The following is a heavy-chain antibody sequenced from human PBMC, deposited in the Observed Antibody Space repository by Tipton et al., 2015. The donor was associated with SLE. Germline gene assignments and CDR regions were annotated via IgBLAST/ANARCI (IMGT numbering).Heavy chain of an antibody. CDR3: AREGERWLQLYYFDY. V-gene: IGHV4-39*07. J-gene: IGHJ4*02. CDR1: GGSISSSSYY. D-gene: IGHD5-24*01. Sequence: TLSLTCTVSGGSISSSSYYWGWIRQPPGKGLEWIGEINHSGSTNYNPSLKSRVTISVDTSKNQFSLKLTSVTAADTAVYYCAREGERWLQLYYFDYWGQGTLVTVSS. CDR2: INHSGST.